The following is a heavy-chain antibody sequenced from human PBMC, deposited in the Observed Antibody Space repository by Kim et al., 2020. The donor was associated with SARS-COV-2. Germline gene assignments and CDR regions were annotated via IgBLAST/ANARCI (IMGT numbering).Heavy chain of an antibody. D-gene: IGHD6-19*01. CDR3: AKTGYSSGWFFDY. J-gene: IGHJ4*02. Sequence: YAASVKGPFTISRDTSKNTLYLQMNSLRAEDTAVYYCAKTGYSSGWFFDYWGQGTLVTVSS. V-gene: IGHV3-30*02.